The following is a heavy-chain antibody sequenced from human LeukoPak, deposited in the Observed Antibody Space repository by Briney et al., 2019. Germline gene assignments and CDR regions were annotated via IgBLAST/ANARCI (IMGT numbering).Heavy chain of an antibody. CDR1: GFTFSSYG. J-gene: IGHJ6*04. D-gene: IGHD3-10*01. V-gene: IGHV3-33*01. Sequence: GGSLRLSCAASGFTFSSYGMHWVRQAPGKGLEWVAVIWDDGSNKYYADSVKGRFTISRDNSKNTLYLQMNSLRAEDTAVYYCARDFRVRGVRSYYYYGMDVWGKGTTVTVSS. CDR2: IWDDGSNK. CDR3: ARDFRVRGVRSYYYYGMDV.